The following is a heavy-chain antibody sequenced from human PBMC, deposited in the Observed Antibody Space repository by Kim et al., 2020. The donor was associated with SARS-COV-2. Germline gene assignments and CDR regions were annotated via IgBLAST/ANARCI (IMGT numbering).Heavy chain of an antibody. Sequence: SETLSLTCAVYGGSFSGYYWSWIRQPPGKGLEWIGEINHSGSTNYNPSLKSRVTISVDTSKNQFSLKLSSVTAADTAVYYCARTVGYSYGTSDYWGQGTL. CDR1: GGSFSGYY. CDR3: ARTVGYSYGTSDY. J-gene: IGHJ4*02. D-gene: IGHD5-18*01. CDR2: INHSGST. V-gene: IGHV4-34*01.